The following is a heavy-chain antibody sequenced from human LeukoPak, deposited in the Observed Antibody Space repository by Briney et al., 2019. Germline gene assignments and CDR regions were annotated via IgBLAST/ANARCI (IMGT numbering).Heavy chain of an antibody. CDR3: ARGRFRGTMVRGVGGPASRVPAEYFQH. CDR1: GGSFSGYY. Sequence: PSETLSLTCAVYGGSFSGYYWSWIRQPPGMGLEWIGEINHSGSTNYNPTLKSRVTISVDTSKNQFSLKLSSVTAADTAVYYCARGRFRGTMVRGVGGPASRVPAEYFQHWGQGTLVTVSS. V-gene: IGHV4-34*01. D-gene: IGHD3-10*01. J-gene: IGHJ1*01. CDR2: INHSGST.